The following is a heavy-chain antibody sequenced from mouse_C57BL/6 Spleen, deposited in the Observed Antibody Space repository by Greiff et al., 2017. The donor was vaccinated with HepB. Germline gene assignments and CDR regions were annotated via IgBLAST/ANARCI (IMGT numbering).Heavy chain of an antibody. D-gene: IGHD2-3*01. CDR2: ITPSSGYT. J-gene: IGHJ4*01. CDR1: GYTFTSYT. V-gene: IGHV1-4*01. CDR3: ARRDGYYVYYAMDY. Sequence: VQLQQSGAELVRPGASVKMSCKASGYTFTSYTMHWVKQRPGQGLEWIGYITPSSGYTKYNQKFKDKATVNADKSSSTAYMQLSSLTSEDSADYYCARRDGYYVYYAMDYWGQGTSVTVSS.